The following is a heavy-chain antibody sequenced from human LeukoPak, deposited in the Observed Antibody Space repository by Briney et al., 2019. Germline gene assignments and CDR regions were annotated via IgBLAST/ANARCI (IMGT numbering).Heavy chain of an antibody. CDR1: GFTFSSYS. CDR3: AREPTTVSPPG. CDR2: ISSSGAYI. V-gene: IGHV3-21*01. Sequence: PGGSLRLSCAASGFTFSSYSMNWVRQAPGKGLEWVSSISSSGAYIFYADAVKGRVTISSDNAKKSLYLQMNSLRAEDPAVYYCAREPTTVSPPGWGQGTLVTVSS. D-gene: IGHD4-11*01. J-gene: IGHJ4*02.